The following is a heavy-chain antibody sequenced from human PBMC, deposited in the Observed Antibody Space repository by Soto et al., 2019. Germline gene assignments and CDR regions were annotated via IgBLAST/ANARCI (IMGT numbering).Heavy chain of an antibody. CDR2: IGSSSYI. Sequence: GGSLRLSCAASGFTFSSYSMNWVRQAPGKGLEWVSSIGSSSYIYYADSVKGRFTISRDNAKNSLYLQMNSLRAEDTAVYYCARDGGIVVVVAATRGMDVWGQGTTVTVSS. V-gene: IGHV3-21*01. CDR3: ARDGGIVVVVAATRGMDV. J-gene: IGHJ6*02. CDR1: GFTFSSYS. D-gene: IGHD2-15*01.